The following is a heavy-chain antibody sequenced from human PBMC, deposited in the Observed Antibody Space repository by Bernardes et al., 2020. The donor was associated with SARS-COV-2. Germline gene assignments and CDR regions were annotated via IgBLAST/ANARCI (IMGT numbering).Heavy chain of an antibody. Sequence: GESLKISCKASGYTFTGYYMHWVRQAPGQGLEWMGWINPNSGGTNYAQKFQGWVTMTRDTSISTAYMELSRLRSDDTAVYYCARYGAVTTKGYYYYGMDVWGQGTTVTVSS. CDR2: INPNSGGT. J-gene: IGHJ6*02. D-gene: IGHD3-10*01. CDR1: GYTFTGYY. V-gene: IGHV1-2*04. CDR3: ARYGAVTTKGYYYYGMDV.